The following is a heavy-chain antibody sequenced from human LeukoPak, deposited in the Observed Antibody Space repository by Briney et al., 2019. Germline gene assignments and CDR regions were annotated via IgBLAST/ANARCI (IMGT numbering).Heavy chain of an antibody. CDR1: GGSISSYY. CDR2: IYTSGST. CDR3: ARQGNWFDP. J-gene: IGHJ5*02. Sequence: SETLSLTCTVSGGSISSYYWSWIRQPPGKGLEWIGYIYTSGSTNYNPSLKSRVTISVDTSKNQFSLKLSSVTAADTAVYYCARQGNWFDPWGQGTLVTVSS. V-gene: IGHV4-4*09.